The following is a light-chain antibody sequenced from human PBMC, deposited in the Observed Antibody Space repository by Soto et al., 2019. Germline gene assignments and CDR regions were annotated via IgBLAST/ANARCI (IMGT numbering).Light chain of an antibody. Sequence: DIQITPAPFILSASLGARFTIPWPSTHATSSWLAWYQQKPGKAPNLLIYAASTMERGVPARFSGTGSGTEFTLTIGRLQPDDFAIYYCQQYDSSSITFGQGTRLEIK. CDR3: QQYDSSSIT. V-gene: IGKV1-5*01. J-gene: IGKJ5*01. CDR1: HATSSW. CDR2: AAS.